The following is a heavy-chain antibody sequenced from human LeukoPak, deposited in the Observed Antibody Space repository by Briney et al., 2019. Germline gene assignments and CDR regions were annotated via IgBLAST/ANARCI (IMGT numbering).Heavy chain of an antibody. CDR1: GGSISSYY. J-gene: IGHJ5*02. CDR2: MYYSGST. V-gene: IGHV4-59*01. CDR3: ACLSEYCSAGSCYLGWFDP. Sequence: SETLSLTCSVSGGSISSYYWSWIRQPPGKGLEWIGYMYYSGSTNYNPSLKSRVTMSVDTSKNQFSLKLNSVTAADTAVYYCACLSEYCSAGSCYLGWFDPWGQGTLVTVSS. D-gene: IGHD2-15*01.